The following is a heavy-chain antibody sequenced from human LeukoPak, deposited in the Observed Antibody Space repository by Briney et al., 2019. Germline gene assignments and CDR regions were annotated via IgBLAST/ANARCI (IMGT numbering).Heavy chain of an antibody. Sequence: PGGSLRLSCAASGFTFSSYAMSWVRQAPGKGLEWVSAIRGSGGSTYYADSVKGRFTISRDNSKNTLYLQMNSLRAEDTAVYYCARMGIQLWSPYYYYYMDVWGKGTTVTVSS. J-gene: IGHJ6*03. V-gene: IGHV3-23*01. CDR1: GFTFSSYA. D-gene: IGHD5-18*01. CDR3: ARMGIQLWSPYYYYYMDV. CDR2: IRGSGGST.